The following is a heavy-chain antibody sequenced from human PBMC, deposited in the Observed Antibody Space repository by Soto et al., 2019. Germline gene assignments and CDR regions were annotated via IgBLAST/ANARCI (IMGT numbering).Heavy chain of an antibody. Sequence: QVQLVQSGAEVKKPGSSVKVSCKASGGTFSSYXIXWVRQAPGQGLEWMGGIIPISDTTNYAQKFQGRVTITADESTSTGYMELSSLRSEDTAVYYCARSQGSSTSLEIYYYYYYGMDVWGQGTTVTVSS. V-gene: IGHV1-69*01. CDR3: ARSQGSSTSLEIYYYYYYGMDV. CDR2: IIPISDTT. J-gene: IGHJ6*02. D-gene: IGHD2-2*01. CDR1: GGTFSSYX.